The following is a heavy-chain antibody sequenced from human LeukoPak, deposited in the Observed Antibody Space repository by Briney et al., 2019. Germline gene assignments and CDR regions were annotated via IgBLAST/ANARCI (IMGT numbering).Heavy chain of an antibody. Sequence: GASVKVSCKASGYTFTSYGISWVRQAPGQGLEWMGWISAYNGNTNYAQKLQGRVTMTTDTSTSTAYMELRSLRSDDTAVYYCARERAPTYYYDSSGYFLDYWGQGTLVTVSS. CDR2: ISAYNGNT. J-gene: IGHJ4*02. D-gene: IGHD3-22*01. V-gene: IGHV1-18*01. CDR1: GYTFTSYG. CDR3: ARERAPTYYYDSSGYFLDY.